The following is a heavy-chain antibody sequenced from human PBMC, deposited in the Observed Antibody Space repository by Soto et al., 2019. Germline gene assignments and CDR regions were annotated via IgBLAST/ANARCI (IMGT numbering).Heavy chain of an antibody. V-gene: IGHV4-34*01. CDR1: GGCFSGYY. D-gene: IGHD3-10*01. Sequence: SDTVSLTCVVYGGCFSGYYWSWIRQPPGKGLEWIGEITHSGSTNYNPSLKSRVTISVDTSKNQFSLKLSSVTAADTAVYYCARGPITYYYGSGSYYRPGNWFGPSGQGTLV. CDR3: ARGPITYYYGSGSYYRPGNWFGP. CDR2: ITHSGST. J-gene: IGHJ5*02.